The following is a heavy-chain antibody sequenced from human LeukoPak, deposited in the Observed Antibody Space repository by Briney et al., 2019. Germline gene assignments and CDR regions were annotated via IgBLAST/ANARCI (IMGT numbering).Heavy chain of an antibody. CDR3: TRARGYSYGRVPGLDY. CDR2: IRSKAYGGTT. V-gene: IGHV3-49*04. J-gene: IGHJ4*02. Sequence: GGSLRLSCTASGFTFGDYAMSWVRQAPGKGLEWVGFIRSKAYGGTTEYAASVKGRFTISRDDSKSIAYLQMNSLKTEDTAMYYCTRARGYSYGRVPGLDYWGQGTLVTVSS. CDR1: GFTFGDYA. D-gene: IGHD5-18*01.